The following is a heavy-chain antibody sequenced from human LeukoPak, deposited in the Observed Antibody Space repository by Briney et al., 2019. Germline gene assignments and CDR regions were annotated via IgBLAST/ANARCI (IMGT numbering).Heavy chain of an antibody. CDR3: ARSGDRPPYYYYGMDV. J-gene: IGHJ6*02. CDR2: ISAYNGNT. V-gene: IGHV1-18*01. CDR1: GYTFTSYG. D-gene: IGHD7-27*01. Sequence: ASVKVSCKASGYTFTSYGISWVRQAPGQGLEWMGWISAYNGNTNYAQKLQGRVTMTTDTSTSTAYMELRSLRSDDTAVYYSARSGDRPPYYYYGMDVWGQGTTVTVSS.